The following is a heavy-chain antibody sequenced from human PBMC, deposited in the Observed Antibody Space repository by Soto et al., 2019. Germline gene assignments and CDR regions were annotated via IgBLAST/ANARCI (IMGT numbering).Heavy chain of an antibody. CDR1: GYTFTSYG. CDR2: ISAYNGNT. V-gene: IGHV1-18*01. CDR3: ARYYDSSGPAFDY. J-gene: IGHJ4*02. D-gene: IGHD3-22*01. Sequence: ASVKVSCKASGYTFTSYGISWVRQAPGQGLEWMGWISAYNGNTNYAQKIQGRVNMTTDTSTSTAYKELRRLRSDDTTIFYCARYYDSSGPAFDYWGQGTLVTVSS.